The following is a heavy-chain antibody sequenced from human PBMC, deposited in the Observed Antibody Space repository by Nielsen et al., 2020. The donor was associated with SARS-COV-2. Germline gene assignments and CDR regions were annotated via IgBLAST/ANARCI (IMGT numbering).Heavy chain of an antibody. CDR1: GFTFSSYE. CDR2: ISSSGSTI. CDR3: ARGMSSSWPYYYYGMDV. D-gene: IGHD6-13*01. Sequence: GGSLRLSCAASGFTFSSYEMNWVRQAPGKGLEWVSYISSSGSTIYYADSVKGRFTISRDNAKNSLYLQMNSLRAEYTAVYYCARGMSSSWPYYYYGMDVWGQGTTVTVSS. J-gene: IGHJ6*02. V-gene: IGHV3-48*03.